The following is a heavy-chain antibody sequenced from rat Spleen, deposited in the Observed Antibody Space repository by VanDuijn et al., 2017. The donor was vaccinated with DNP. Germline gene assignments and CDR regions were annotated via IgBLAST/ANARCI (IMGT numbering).Heavy chain of an antibody. J-gene: IGHJ3*01. CDR2: ITDSGGTT. CDR1: GFIFNNYW. D-gene: IGHD5-1*01. CDR3: TTPGAY. Sequence: EVQVVESGGDLVQPGRSLKLSCVASGFIFNNYWMTWIRQVPGKGLEWVASITDSGGTTYYPDSVKGRFTISRDNGKSSLYLQMDSLRSEDTATYYCTTPGAYWGQGTLVTVSS. V-gene: IGHV5-31*01.